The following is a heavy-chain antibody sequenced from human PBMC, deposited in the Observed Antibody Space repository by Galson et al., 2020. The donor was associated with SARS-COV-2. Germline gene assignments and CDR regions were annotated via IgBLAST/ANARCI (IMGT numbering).Heavy chain of an antibody. D-gene: IGHD1-1*01. CDR1: GGSISSGANY. CDR3: ARRYYNYYFDY. V-gene: IGHV4-31*03. J-gene: IGHJ4*02. CDR2: IYYSGST. Sequence: SETLSLTCTVSGGSISSGANYWSWLRQHPGTGLEWIGYIYYSGSTYYNPSLKSRVTMSVDTSKNQFSLKLSSVTAADTAVYYCARRYYNYYFDYWGQGTLVTVSS.